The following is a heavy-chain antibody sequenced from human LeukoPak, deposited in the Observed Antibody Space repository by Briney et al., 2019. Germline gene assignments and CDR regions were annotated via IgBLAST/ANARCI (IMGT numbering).Heavy chain of an antibody. J-gene: IGHJ4*02. CDR2: IRYDGSNK. CDR3: AKGTAGYCSSTSCYTYY. V-gene: IGHV3-30*02. CDR1: GFTFSSYG. Sequence: PGGSLRLSCAASGFTFSSYGMHWVRQAPGKGLEWVAFIRYDGSNKYYADSVKGRFTISRDNSKNTLYLQMNSLRAADTAVYYCAKGTAGYCSSTSCYTYYWGQGTLVTVSS. D-gene: IGHD2-2*02.